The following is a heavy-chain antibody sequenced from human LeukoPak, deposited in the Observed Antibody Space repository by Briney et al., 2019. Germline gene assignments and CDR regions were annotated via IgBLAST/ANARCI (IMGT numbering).Heavy chain of an antibody. V-gene: IGHV1-69*04. J-gene: IGHJ4*02. D-gene: IGHD4-17*01. Sequence: SVKVSCKASGGTFSSYAISWVRQAPGQGLEWMGRIIPILGIANYAQKFQGRVTITADKSTSTAYMELSSLRSEDTVVYYCAKSPRPYGDALDGGFDYWGQGTLVTVSS. CDR1: GGTFSSYA. CDR2: IIPILGIA. CDR3: AKSPRPYGDALDGGFDY.